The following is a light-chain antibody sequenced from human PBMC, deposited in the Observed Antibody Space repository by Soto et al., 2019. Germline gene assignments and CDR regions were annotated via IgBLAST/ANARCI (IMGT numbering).Light chain of an antibody. CDR1: QTISSC. J-gene: IGKJ4*02. V-gene: IGKV1-5*03. Sequence: DIQMSQSPSARTASVGDRGTITCRARQTISSCLAWYQQKPGKAPKLLIYKASTLKIGVPSRFSGSGSGTEFTLTISCLQPDGFATYYCQGYYSDSEAFGGGTKVDIK. CDR3: QGYYSDSEA. CDR2: KAS.